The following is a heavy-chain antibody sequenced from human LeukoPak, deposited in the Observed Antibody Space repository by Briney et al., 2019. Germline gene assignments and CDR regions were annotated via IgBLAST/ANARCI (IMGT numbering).Heavy chain of an antibody. V-gene: IGHV3-74*01. D-gene: IGHD3-22*01. CDR1: GFTFSSYW. CDR3: ARDPSYYYDSSGYIDY. Sequence: GGSLRLSCAASGFTFSSYWMHWVRQAPGKGVGWVSRINSDGSSTSYADSVKGRFTISRDNAKNTLYLQMNSLRAEDTAVYYCARDPSYYYDSSGYIDYWGQGTLVTVSS. CDR2: INSDGSST. J-gene: IGHJ4*02.